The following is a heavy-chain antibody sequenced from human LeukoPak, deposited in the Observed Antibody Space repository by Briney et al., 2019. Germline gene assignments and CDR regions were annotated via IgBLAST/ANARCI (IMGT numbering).Heavy chain of an antibody. V-gene: IGHV1-18*01. D-gene: IGHD2-8*01. CDR3: AMNLGYCTNGVCCS. J-gene: IGHJ4*02. CDR2: ISAYNGNT. Sequence: ASVKVSCKASGYTFTSYGISWVRQAPGQGLEWMGWISAYNGNTNYAQKLQSRVTMTTDTSTSTAYMELRSLRSDDTAVYYCAMNLGYCTNGVCCSWGQGTLVTVSS. CDR1: GYTFTSYG.